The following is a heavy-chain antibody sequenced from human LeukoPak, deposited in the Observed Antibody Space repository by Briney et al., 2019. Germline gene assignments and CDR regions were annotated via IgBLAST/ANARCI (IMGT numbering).Heavy chain of an antibody. V-gene: IGHV1-18*01. CDR3: ATWVLDSSGYYYFDY. D-gene: IGHD3-22*01. Sequence: ASVKVSCKASGYTFTSYGISWVRQAPGQGLEWMGWISAYNGNTNYAQKLQGRVTMTTDTSTSTAYMELRSLRSDDTAVYYCATWVLDSSGYYYFDYWGQGTLVTVSS. J-gene: IGHJ4*02. CDR1: GYTFTSYG. CDR2: ISAYNGNT.